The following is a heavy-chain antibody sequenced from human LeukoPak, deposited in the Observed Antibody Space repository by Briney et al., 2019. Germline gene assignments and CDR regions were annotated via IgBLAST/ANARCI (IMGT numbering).Heavy chain of an antibody. V-gene: IGHV1-46*01. CDR1: GYTFTSYY. Sequence: ASVKVSCKASGYTFTSYYMHWVRQAPGQGLEGMGIINPIGGSTTYAQKFQGRVTMTRDTSTSTVYMELSSLRSEDTAVYYCARSYSSGQDGFDIWGQGTMVTVSS. D-gene: IGHD6-19*01. J-gene: IGHJ3*02. CDR3: ARSYSSGQDGFDI. CDR2: INPIGGST.